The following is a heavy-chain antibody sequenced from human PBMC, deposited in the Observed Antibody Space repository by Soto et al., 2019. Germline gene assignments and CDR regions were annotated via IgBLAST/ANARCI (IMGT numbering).Heavy chain of an antibody. CDR1: GFTFDDYA. D-gene: IGHD6-19*01. J-gene: IGHJ4*02. CDR3: AKALNLAVAGRDDY. CDR2: ISWNSGSI. Sequence: EVQLVESGGGLVQPGRSLRLSCAASGFTFDDYAMHWVRQAPGKGLEWVSGISWNSGSIGYADSVKGRFTIARDNAKNSLYLQMNSLRAEDTALYYCAKALNLAVAGRDDYWGQGTLVTVSS. V-gene: IGHV3-9*01.